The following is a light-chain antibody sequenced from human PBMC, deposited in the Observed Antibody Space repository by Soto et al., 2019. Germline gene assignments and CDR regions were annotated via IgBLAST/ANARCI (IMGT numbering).Light chain of an antibody. Sequence: ERVMTQPPATLSVSPGERATLSCRASQSVSSDLAWYQQKPDQAPRLLIYDASTRATGIPARFSGSGSGTEFTLTISSLQPEDFALYYCPEYNDWPLTFGGGTKVEIK. CDR3: PEYNDWPLT. CDR2: DAS. V-gene: IGKV3-15*01. J-gene: IGKJ4*01. CDR1: QSVSSD.